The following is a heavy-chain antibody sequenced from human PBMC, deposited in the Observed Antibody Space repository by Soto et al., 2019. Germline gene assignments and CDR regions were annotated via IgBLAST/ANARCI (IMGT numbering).Heavy chain of an antibody. J-gene: IGHJ4*02. CDR1: GGSISSGGYY. D-gene: IGHD3-3*01. CDR3: ARVRITIFGVVIIGFDY. V-gene: IGHV4-31*03. CDR2: IYYSGST. Sequence: SETLSLTCTVSGGSISSGGYYWSWIRQHPGKGLEWIGYIYYSGSTYYNPSLKSRVTISVDTSKNQFSLKLSSVTAADTAVYYCARVRITIFGVVIIGFDYWGQGTLVTVSS.